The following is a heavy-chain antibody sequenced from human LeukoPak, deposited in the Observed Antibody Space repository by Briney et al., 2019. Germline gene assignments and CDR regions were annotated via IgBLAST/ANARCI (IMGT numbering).Heavy chain of an antibody. V-gene: IGHV4-59*01. D-gene: IGHD6-19*01. J-gene: IGHJ4*02. Sequence: SETLSLTCTVSSVSLTNYYWSWIRQPPGKGLEWIGYIFFSGTTNYNPSLKSRVTISVDTSKNQFSLKMTSVTAADTAVYFCARVGSGGAWFDYWGQGTLVTVSS. CDR1: SVSLTNYY. CDR3: ARVGSGGAWFDY. CDR2: IFFSGTT.